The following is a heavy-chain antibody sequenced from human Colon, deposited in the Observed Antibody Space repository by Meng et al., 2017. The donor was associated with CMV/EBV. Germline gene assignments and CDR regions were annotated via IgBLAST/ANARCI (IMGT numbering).Heavy chain of an antibody. V-gene: IGHV3-66*01. Sequence: VGAGGGLGQAGGSLRLSCAASGFAVSGDYMTWVRQAPGKGLEWVSLIHLNGGTTYTDSVKGRFTISRDSSENAVYLQMNSLTGEDTAVYFCARGGKGFWFFGLWGRGTLVTVSS. J-gene: IGHJ2*01. CDR1: GFAVSGDY. D-gene: IGHD4-23*01. CDR2: IHLNGGT. CDR3: ARGGKGFWFFGL.